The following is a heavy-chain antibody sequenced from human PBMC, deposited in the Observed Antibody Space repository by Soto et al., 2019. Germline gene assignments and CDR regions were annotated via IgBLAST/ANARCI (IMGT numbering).Heavy chain of an antibody. Sequence: QVQLLQSGVEVKKPGASVKVSCKASGYTFVSSGINWVRQAPGQGLEWVGWISPYNGKTNYAQKFKGRVTMTTDRSTSTAYMELRSLGFDDTAVYYSGRVSVTVPGSADYWGQGTLVTVSS. V-gene: IGHV1-18*01. J-gene: IGHJ4*02. CDR3: GRVSVTVPGSADY. CDR2: ISPYNGKT. D-gene: IGHD6-19*01. CDR1: GYTFVSSG.